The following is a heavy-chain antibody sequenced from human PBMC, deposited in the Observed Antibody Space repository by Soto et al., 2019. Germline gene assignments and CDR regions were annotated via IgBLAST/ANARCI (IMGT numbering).Heavy chain of an antibody. Sequence: EVQLVESEGGLVKPGGSLRLSCAASGFIFGSYSMNWVRQAPGKGLQWMSSISSSSSIIYYADSVKGRFTIFRDNAKNLLYLQMNSLRAEDTAIYYCARVQRATANSFDYWGQGTLVTVSS. J-gene: IGHJ4*02. CDR3: ARVQRATANSFDY. V-gene: IGHV3-21*06. CDR2: ISSSSSII. CDR1: GFIFGSYS. D-gene: IGHD5-12*01.